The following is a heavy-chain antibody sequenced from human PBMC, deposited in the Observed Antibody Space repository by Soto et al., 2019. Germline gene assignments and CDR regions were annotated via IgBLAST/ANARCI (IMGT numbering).Heavy chain of an antibody. Sequence: GGSLRLSCAASVFPFNTYAMSWVRQAPGKGPEWVSAISESGDNAFYADSVQGRFTISRDNSYNILYLQMNSLRAEDAALYFCAKGGYIYGLDPWGQGTLVTVSS. J-gene: IGHJ5*02. D-gene: IGHD5-18*01. CDR1: VFPFNTYA. CDR2: ISESGDNA. CDR3: AKGGYIYGLDP. V-gene: IGHV3-23*01.